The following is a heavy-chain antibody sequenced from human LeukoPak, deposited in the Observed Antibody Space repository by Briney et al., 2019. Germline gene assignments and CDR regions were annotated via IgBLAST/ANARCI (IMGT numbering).Heavy chain of an antibody. V-gene: IGHV4-34*01. CDR3: AREGRTGYSYVTWYYFDY. J-gene: IGHJ4*02. Sequence: SETLSLTCAVYGGSFSGHYWSWIRQPPGKGLEWIGEINHSGSTNYNPSLKSRVTISIDTSKNQFSLKLSSVTAADTAVYYCAREGRTGYSYVTWYYFDYWGQGTLVTVSS. CDR1: GGSFSGHY. CDR2: INHSGST. D-gene: IGHD5-18*01.